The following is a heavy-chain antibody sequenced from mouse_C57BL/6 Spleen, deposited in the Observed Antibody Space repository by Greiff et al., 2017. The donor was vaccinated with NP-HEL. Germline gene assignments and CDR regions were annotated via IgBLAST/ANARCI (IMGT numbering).Heavy chain of an antibody. CDR1: GFNIKDYY. CDR3: ARIWDGVDY. Sequence: VQLQQPGAELVKPGASVKLSCTASGFNIKDYYMHWVKQRTEQGLEWIGRIDPEDGETKYATKFQGKATITADTYSNTDYLQLSSLNSEYTAVYYCARIWDGVDYWGQGTTLTVSS. J-gene: IGHJ2*01. CDR2: IDPEDGET. D-gene: IGHD4-1*01. V-gene: IGHV14-2*01.